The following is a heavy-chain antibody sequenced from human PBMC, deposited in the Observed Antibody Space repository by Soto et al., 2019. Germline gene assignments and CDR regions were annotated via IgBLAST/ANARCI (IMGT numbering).Heavy chain of an antibody. CDR1: GGSISSGGYS. CDR2: IYHSGST. V-gene: IGHV4-30-2*01. J-gene: IGHJ4*02. Sequence: SETLSLTCGGSGGSISSGGYSWSWIRQPPGKGLEWIGYIYHSGSTYYNPSLKSRVTISVDRSKNQFSLKLSSVTAAVTAVYYCPRAPGLWGPGPLVTLS. CDR3: PRAPGL.